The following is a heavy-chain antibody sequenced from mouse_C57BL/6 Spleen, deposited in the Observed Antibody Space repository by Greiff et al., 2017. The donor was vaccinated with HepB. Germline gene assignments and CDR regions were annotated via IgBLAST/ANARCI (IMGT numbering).Heavy chain of an antibody. CDR2: INPSSGYT. CDR3: ARNDGDAY. Sequence: VQLVESGAELARPGASVKMSCKASGYTFTSYTMHWVKQRPGQGLEWIGYINPSSGYTKYNQKFKDKATLTADKSSSTAYMQLSSLTSEDSAVYYCARNDGDAYWGQGTLVTVSA. CDR1: GYTFTSYT. V-gene: IGHV1-4*01. D-gene: IGHD2-3*01. J-gene: IGHJ3*01.